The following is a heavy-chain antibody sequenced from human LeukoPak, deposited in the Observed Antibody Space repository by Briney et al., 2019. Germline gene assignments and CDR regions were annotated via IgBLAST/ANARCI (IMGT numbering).Heavy chain of an antibody. D-gene: IGHD6-19*01. Sequence: SETLSLTCTVSGGSISSGGYYWSWIRQHPGKGLEWIGYIYYSGSTYYNPSLKSRVTISVDTSKNQFSLKLSSVTAADTAVYYCARDFEGVAGPGVYSWFDPWGQGTLVTVSS. CDR2: IYYSGST. CDR1: GGSISSGGYY. CDR3: ARDFEGVAGPGVYSWFDP. J-gene: IGHJ5*02. V-gene: IGHV4-31*03.